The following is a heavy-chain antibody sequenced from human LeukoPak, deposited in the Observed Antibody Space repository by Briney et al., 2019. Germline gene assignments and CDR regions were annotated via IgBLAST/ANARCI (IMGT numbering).Heavy chain of an antibody. CDR2: IYSGGST. Sequence: GGSLRLSCAASGFTVSSNYMSWVRQAPGRGLEWVSVIYSGGSTYYADSVKGRFTISRDNSKNTLYLQMNSLRAEDTAVYYCARGLARSRYSYGIDYWGQGTLVTVSS. D-gene: IGHD5-18*01. V-gene: IGHV3-53*01. J-gene: IGHJ4*02. CDR3: ARGLARSRYSYGIDY. CDR1: GFTVSSNY.